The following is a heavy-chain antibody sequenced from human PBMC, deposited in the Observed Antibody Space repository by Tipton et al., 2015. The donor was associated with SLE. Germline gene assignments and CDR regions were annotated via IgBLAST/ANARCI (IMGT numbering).Heavy chain of an antibody. J-gene: IGHJ4*02. D-gene: IGHD5-24*01. Sequence: TLSLTCTVSGGSITSGSYYWSWIRQPAGKGLEWIGQIYTSGSANYNPSLKSRVTLSVDTSKNQFSLKLSSVTAADTAVYYCARCDGYNCLRGFDYWGQGTLVTVSS. CDR2: IYTSGSA. V-gene: IGHV4-61*09. CDR3: ARCDGYNCLRGFDY. CDR1: GGSITSGSYY.